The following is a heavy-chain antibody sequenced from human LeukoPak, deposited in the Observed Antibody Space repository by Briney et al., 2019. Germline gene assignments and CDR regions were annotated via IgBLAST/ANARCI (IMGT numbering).Heavy chain of an antibody. CDR2: TYSGGST. D-gene: IGHD6-19*01. J-gene: IGHJ4*02. Sequence: SETLSLTCTVSRYSISSGFYWGWIRQPPGKGLEWIGSTYSGGSTYYNPSLKSRVTISVDTSKNQVSLRLRSVTAADTAVYYCARGDSGWYLGLGFDYWGQGTLVTVSS. CDR3: ARGDSGWYLGLGFDY. CDR1: RYSISSGFY. V-gene: IGHV4-38-2*02.